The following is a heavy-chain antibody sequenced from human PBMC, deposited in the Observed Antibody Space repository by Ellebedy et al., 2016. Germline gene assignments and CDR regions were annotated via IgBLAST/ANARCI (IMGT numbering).Heavy chain of an antibody. Sequence: GESLKISCAASGFNFGTYGMHWVRQAPGKGLEWVAVISFDGTNKYHADSVKGRFTISRDNSKNTLYLQMNGLRVEDTAVYYCAKGSAATRPYYFDYWGQGTLVTVSS. CDR3: AKGSAATRPYYFDY. V-gene: IGHV3-30*18. J-gene: IGHJ4*02. D-gene: IGHD2-15*01. CDR1: GFNFGTYG. CDR2: ISFDGTNK.